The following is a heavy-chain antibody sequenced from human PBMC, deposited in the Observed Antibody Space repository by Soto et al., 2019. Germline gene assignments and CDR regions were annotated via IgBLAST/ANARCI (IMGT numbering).Heavy chain of an antibody. V-gene: IGHV3-23*01. CDR2: INGGDDSE. Sequence: PGGSLRLSCAVSGFTFRSSPMSWVRRAPGKGLEWVSGINGGDDSEHYVDSVRGRFTIIRDNSKNLLLLQMDSLRVEDTAIYYCTKGPHSSSWYFNYWGQGTLVTVSS. CDR3: TKGPHSSSWYFNY. D-gene: IGHD6-13*01. CDR1: GFTFRSSP. J-gene: IGHJ4*02.